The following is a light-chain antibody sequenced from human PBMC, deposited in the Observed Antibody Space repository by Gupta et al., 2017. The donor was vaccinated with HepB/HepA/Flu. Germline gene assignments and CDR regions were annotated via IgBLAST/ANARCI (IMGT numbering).Light chain of an antibody. CDR2: GAS. Sequence: ETVLTQSPGTLSLSPGERATLSCRASQSVSSNYLAWYQQKPGLAPRLLIFGASSRATGIPDRFSGSGSGTDFTLTISRLEPEDFAVYYCQQYDTSPRTFGQGTKVEIK. CDR1: QSVSSNY. J-gene: IGKJ1*01. V-gene: IGKV3-20*01. CDR3: QQYDTSPRT.